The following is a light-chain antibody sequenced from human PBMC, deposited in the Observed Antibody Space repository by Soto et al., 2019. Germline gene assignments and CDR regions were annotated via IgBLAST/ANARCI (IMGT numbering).Light chain of an antibody. V-gene: IGLV2-14*01. CDR1: SSDIGSYNY. CDR3: SSYTSSSTLV. J-gene: IGLJ2*01. CDR2: DVS. Sequence: QSALTQPASVSGSPGQSITISCTGTSSDIGSYNYVSWYQQHPGKAPKLMIYDVSNQPSGVSDRFSGSKSDNTASLTISGLQAEDEADYYCSSYTSSSTLVFGGGTKLTVL.